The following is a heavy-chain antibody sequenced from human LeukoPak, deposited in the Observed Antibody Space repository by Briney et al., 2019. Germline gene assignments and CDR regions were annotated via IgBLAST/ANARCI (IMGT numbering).Heavy chain of an antibody. CDR3: AKDAESGYYTLDDAFDI. D-gene: IGHD3-3*01. CDR1: GFTFSSYA. V-gene: IGHV3-23*01. CDR2: ISGSGGST. Sequence: PGGSLRLSCAASGFTFSSYAMSWVRQAPGKGLEWVSAISGSGGSTYYADSVKGRFTISRDNSKNTLYLQMNSLRAEDTAVYYCAKDAESGYYTLDDAFDIWGQGTMVTVSS. J-gene: IGHJ3*02.